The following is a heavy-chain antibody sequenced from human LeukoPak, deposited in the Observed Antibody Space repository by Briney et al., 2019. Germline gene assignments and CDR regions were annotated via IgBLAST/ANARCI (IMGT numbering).Heavy chain of an antibody. CDR1: GFTFSTYA. CDR2: ISGSGGST. J-gene: IGHJ3*02. Sequence: GGSLRLSCVASGFTFSTYAMTWVRQAPGKGLDWVSAISGSGGSTYYADSVKGRFTISRDNSKNTLYLQMNSLRAEDTAVYYCAKDRGAAARDDAFDIWGQGTMVTVSS. D-gene: IGHD6-13*01. V-gene: IGHV3-23*01. CDR3: AKDRGAAARDDAFDI.